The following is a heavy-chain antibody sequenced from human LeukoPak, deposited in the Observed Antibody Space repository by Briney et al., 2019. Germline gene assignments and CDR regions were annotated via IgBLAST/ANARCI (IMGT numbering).Heavy chain of an antibody. D-gene: IGHD4/OR15-4a*01. V-gene: IGHV3-23*01. CDR2: ISGRSVGT. J-gene: IGHJ4*02. CDR3: AKDANYLRSGSFFIPFDY. Sequence: PGGSLRLSCAASGFTFSRTAMSWVRQAPGKGLEWVATISGRSVGTYYAASVKGRFNISRDNSKNTLYLQMNSLRTEDTAMYYCAKDANYLRSGSFFIPFDYWGQGTLVSVYS. CDR1: GFTFSRTA.